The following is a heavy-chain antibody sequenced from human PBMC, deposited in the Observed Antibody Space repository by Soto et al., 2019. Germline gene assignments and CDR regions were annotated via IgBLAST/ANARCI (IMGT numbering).Heavy chain of an antibody. J-gene: IGHJ4*02. Sequence: GASVKVSWKAAGYTFTSYGISWGRQAPGQGLEWMGRIIPILGIANYAQKFQGRVTITADKSTSTAYMELSSLRSEDTAVYYCARLYSGYDFRDDYWGQGTLVTVSS. V-gene: IGHV1-69*04. CDR3: ARLYSGYDFRDDY. CDR2: IIPILGIA. CDR1: GYTFTSYG. D-gene: IGHD5-12*01.